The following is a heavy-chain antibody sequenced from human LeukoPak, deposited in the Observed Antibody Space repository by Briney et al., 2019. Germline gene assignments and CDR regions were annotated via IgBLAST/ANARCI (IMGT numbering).Heavy chain of an antibody. CDR2: INPDSGGT. D-gene: IGHD3-9*01. CDR1: GYTFTGYY. CDR3: ARSTALMYYDILTGYYTSYYFDY. V-gene: IGHV1-2*04. Sequence: EASVKVSCKASGYTFTGYYMHWVRQAPGQGLEWMGWINPDSGGTNYAQKFQGWVTMTRDTSISTAYMELSRLRSDDTAVYYCARSTALMYYDILTGYYTSYYFDYWGQGTLVTVSS. J-gene: IGHJ4*02.